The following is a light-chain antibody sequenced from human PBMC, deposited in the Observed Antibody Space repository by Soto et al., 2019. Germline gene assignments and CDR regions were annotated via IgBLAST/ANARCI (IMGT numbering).Light chain of an antibody. CDR1: HTVSSRY. CDR2: EAS. J-gene: IGKJ2*01. CDR3: QRYGSSPMYT. Sequence: EIVLTQSPGTLSLSPGERATLSCRASHTVSSRYLAWYQQKPGQAPRLLIYEASRRATGIPDRFSGSGSGTDFTLTISRLEPEDFAVYYCQRYGSSPMYTFGQGTKLEIK. V-gene: IGKV3-20*01.